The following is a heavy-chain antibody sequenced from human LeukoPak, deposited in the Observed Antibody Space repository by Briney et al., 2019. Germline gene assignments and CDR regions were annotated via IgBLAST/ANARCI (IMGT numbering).Heavy chain of an antibody. CDR3: ARGRFCGGDCYHFDY. Sequence: GASVKVSCKASGYTFTSYAMHWVRQAPGQRLEWMGWINAGNGNTKYSQKFQGRVTITRDTSASTAYMELSSLRSEDTAVYYCARGRFCGGDCYHFDYWGQGTLVTVSS. J-gene: IGHJ4*02. V-gene: IGHV1-3*01. CDR2: INAGNGNT. CDR1: GYTFTSYA. D-gene: IGHD2-21*02.